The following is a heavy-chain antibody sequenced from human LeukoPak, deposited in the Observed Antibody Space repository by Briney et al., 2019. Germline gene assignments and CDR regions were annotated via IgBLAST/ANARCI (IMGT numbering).Heavy chain of an antibody. V-gene: IGHV4-59*08. D-gene: IGHD5-18*01. CDR2: IYYSGST. CDR3: ARHGGYNYGHFDY. J-gene: IGHJ4*02. Sequence: PSETLSLTCTVSGDSISGYYWSWIRQSPGKGLECIGYIYYSGSTNYNPSFKSRVTISVDTSKNQFSLKLSSVTAADTAVYYCARHGGYNYGHFDYWGQGTLVTVSS. CDR1: GDSISGYY.